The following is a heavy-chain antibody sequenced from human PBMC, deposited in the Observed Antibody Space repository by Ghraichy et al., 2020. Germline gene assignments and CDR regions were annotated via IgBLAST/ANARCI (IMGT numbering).Heavy chain of an antibody. CDR1: GFTFSTYW. D-gene: IGHD3-10*01. CDR3: ATDVDYYGSGSSFDY. V-gene: IGHV3-74*01. J-gene: IGHJ4*02. CDR2: INSDGSST. Sequence: GSLRLSCAASGFTFSTYWMHWVRQAPGKGLVWVSRINSDGSSTYYADSVKGRFTISRDNAKNTLFLQMIRLRAEDPAVYYCATDVDYYGSGSSFDYWGQGTLVTVSS.